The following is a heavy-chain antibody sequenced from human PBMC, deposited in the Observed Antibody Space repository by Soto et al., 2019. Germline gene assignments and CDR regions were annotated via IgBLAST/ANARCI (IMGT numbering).Heavy chain of an antibody. CDR1: GFTFGDSY. D-gene: IGHD2-15*01. J-gene: IGHJ5*02. CDR2: ISPGSRYP. CDR3: VRGGGGGLFDP. V-gene: IGHV3-11*06. Sequence: KPGGSLRLSCAGSGFTFGDSYMRWIRQAPGKGLEWLSYISPGSRYPAYADSVKGRFTISRDNAKRSLYLQMMSLTAEDTAIYYCVRGGGGGLFDPWGQGTMVTAPQ.